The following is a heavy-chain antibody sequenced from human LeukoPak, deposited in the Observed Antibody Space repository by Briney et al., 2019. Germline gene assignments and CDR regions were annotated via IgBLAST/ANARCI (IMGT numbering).Heavy chain of an antibody. V-gene: IGHV3-48*04. CDR2: ISSSGSTK. CDR1: GFTFSSYT. Sequence: GGSLRLSCAASGFTFSSYTMNWVRQAPGKGLEWVSYISSSGSTKHHADSVKGRFTISRDNAKNALYLQMNSLRAEDTAVYYCARFGSGRATFDYWGQGNLVTVSP. CDR3: ARFGSGRATFDY. J-gene: IGHJ4*02. D-gene: IGHD3-10*01.